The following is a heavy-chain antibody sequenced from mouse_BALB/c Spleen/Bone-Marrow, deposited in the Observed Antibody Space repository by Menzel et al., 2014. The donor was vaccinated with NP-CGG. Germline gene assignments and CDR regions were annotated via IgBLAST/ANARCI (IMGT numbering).Heavy chain of an antibody. D-gene: IGHD1-1*01. CDR2: ISSGGNYT. CDR1: GFTFSSYA. CDR3: ARYYGSSYDY. J-gene: IGHJ2*01. V-gene: IGHV5-9-3*01. Sequence: EVKLVESGGGLVKPGGSLKLSCAASGFTFSSYAMSWVRQTPEKRLEWVATISSGGNYTYYPDSVKGRFTISRDNAKNTLYLQMSSLRSENTAMYYCARYYGSSYDYWGQGTTLTASS.